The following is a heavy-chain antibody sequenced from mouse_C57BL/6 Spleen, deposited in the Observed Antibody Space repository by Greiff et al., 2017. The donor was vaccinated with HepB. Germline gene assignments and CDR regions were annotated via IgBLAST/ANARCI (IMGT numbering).Heavy chain of an antibody. CDR1: GFTFSDYG. V-gene: IGHV5-17*01. Sequence: EVQLQQSGGGLVKPGGSLKLSCAASGFTFSDYGMHWVRQAPEKGLEWVAYISSGSSTIYYADTVKGRFTISRDNAKNTLFLQMTSLRSEDTAMYYCARQPLYYGSSLYWYFDVWGTGTTVTVSS. CDR3: ARQPLYYGSSLYWYFDV. J-gene: IGHJ1*03. D-gene: IGHD1-1*01. CDR2: ISSGSSTI.